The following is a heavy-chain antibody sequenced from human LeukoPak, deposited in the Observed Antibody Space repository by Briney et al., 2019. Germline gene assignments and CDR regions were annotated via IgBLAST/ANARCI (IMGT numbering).Heavy chain of an antibody. CDR1: GFTFDDYG. V-gene: IGHV3-20*04. CDR3: GRDSAPGIAAAGYMDV. D-gene: IGHD6-13*01. Sequence: GGSLRLSCAASGFTFDDYGMSWVRQAPGKGLEWVFGINWNGGSTGYADSVKGRFTISRDNAKNSLYLQMNSLRAEDTALYYCGRDSAPGIAAAGYMDVWGKGTTVTVSS. CDR2: INWNGGST. J-gene: IGHJ6*03.